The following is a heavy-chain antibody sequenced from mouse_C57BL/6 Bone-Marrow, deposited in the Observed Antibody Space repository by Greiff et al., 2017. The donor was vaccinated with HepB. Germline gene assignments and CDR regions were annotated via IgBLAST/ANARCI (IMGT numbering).Heavy chain of an antibody. J-gene: IGHJ2*01. V-gene: IGHV1-63*01. CDR2: IYPGGGYT. CDR3: ARRITHYFDY. D-gene: IGHD2-4*01. Sequence: VMLVESGAELVRPGTSVKMSCKASGYTFTNYWIGWAKQRPGHGLEWIGDIYPGGGYTNYNEKFKGKATLTADKSSSTAYMQFSSLTSEDSAIYYCARRITHYFDYWGQGTTLTVSS. CDR1: GYTFTNYW.